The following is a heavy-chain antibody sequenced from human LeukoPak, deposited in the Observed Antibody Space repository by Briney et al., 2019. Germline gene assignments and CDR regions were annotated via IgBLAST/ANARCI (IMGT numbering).Heavy chain of an antibody. CDR3: ARVGITMVRGVRNWFDR. CDR2: INPNSGGT. V-gene: IGHV1-2*02. J-gene: IGHJ5*02. Sequence: ASVKVSCKASGYTFTGYYMHWVRQAPGQGLEWMGWINPNSGGTNYAQKFQGRVTMTRDTSISTAYMELSRLRSDDTAVYYCARVGITMVRGVRNWFDRWGQGTLVTVSS. CDR1: GYTFTGYY. D-gene: IGHD3-10*01.